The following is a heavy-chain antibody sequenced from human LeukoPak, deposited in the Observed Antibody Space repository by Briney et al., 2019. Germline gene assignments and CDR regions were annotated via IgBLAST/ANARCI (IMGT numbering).Heavy chain of an antibody. D-gene: IGHD3-10*01. CDR2: ISNSGGTT. CDR3: AKGITSHDFFSRGD. CDR1: GFSFSSFS. Sequence: GGSLRLSCAASGFSFSSFSMSWVRQAPGKGLDWVSGISNSGGTTHYADSVKGRFTIARDNSKNTLYLQVNSLRAEDTAIYYCAKGITSHDFFSRGDWGQGTLVTVSS. J-gene: IGHJ4*02. V-gene: IGHV3-23*01.